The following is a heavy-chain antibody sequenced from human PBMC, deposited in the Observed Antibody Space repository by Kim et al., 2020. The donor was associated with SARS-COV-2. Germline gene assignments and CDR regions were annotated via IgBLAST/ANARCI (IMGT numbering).Heavy chain of an antibody. CDR2: IYPGDSDT. CDR3: ARQKCSGGSCYGYYYYGMDV. CDR1: GYSFTSYW. D-gene: IGHD2-15*01. J-gene: IGHJ6*02. Sequence: GESLKISCKGSGYSFTSYWIGWVRQMPGKGLEWMGIIYPGDSDTRYSPSFQGQVTISADKSISTAYLQWSSLKASDTAMYYCARQKCSGGSCYGYYYYGMDVWGQGTTVTVSS. V-gene: IGHV5-51*01.